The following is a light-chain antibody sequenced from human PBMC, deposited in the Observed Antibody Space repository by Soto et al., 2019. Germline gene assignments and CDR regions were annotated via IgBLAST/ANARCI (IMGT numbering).Light chain of an antibody. J-gene: IGKJ4*01. CDR1: QSVSSY. Sequence: EIVLTQSPATLSLSPGERATLSCRASQSVSSYLAWYQQKPGQAPRLLIYDASNRATGIPARFSGSGSGTDFTLTISSLELDDFAVYYCQQRSNWPLLTFGGGTKVEI. V-gene: IGKV3-11*01. CDR2: DAS. CDR3: QQRSNWPLLT.